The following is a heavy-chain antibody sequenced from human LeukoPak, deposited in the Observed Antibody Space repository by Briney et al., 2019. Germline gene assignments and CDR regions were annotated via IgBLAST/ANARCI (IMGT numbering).Heavy chain of an antibody. V-gene: IGHV4-34*01. CDR1: GGSFSGYY. J-gene: IGHJ4*02. CDR3: ARKVGGYGPGPFEY. D-gene: IGHD5-12*01. Sequence: PSETLSLTCAVYGGSFSGYYWSWIRQPPGKGLEWIGEINHSGSTNYNPSLKSRVTISVDTSKNQFSLKLSSVTAADTAVYYCARKVGGYGPGPFEYWGQGTLVTVSS. CDR2: INHSGST.